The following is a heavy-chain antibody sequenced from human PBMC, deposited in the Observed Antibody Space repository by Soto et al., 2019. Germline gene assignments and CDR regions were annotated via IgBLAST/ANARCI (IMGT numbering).Heavy chain of an antibody. CDR3: AKDLGVPYYYYCMDV. J-gene: IGHJ6*03. CDR2: ISYDGSNK. V-gene: IGHV3-30*18. D-gene: IGHD2-8*01. CDR1: GFTFSSYG. Sequence: QVQLVESGGGVVQPGRSLRLSCAASGFTFSSYGMHWVRQAPGMGLEWVAVISYDGSNKYYADSVKGRFTISRDNSKNTLYLQMISLRGEDTAVYYCAKDLGVPYYYYCMDVWGKGTTVTVSS.